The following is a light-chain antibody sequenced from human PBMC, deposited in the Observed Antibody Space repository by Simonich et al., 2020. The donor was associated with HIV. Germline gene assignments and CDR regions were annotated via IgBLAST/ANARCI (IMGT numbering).Light chain of an antibody. V-gene: IGKV3-11*01. CDR3: QQYYSSPLT. CDR2: DAS. J-gene: IGKJ4*01. CDR1: PSVSSY. Sequence: EIVLTQSPATLSLSPGERANLSCRASPSVSSYLAWYQQKPGQAPRLLIYDASNRATGIPARFSGSGSGTDFTLTISSLQAEDVAVYYCQQYYSSPLTFGGGTKVEIK.